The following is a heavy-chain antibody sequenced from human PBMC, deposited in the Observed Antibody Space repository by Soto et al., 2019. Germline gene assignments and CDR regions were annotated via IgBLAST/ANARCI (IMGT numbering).Heavy chain of an antibody. CDR3: AKVQGLGYSGYGEFDY. V-gene: IGHV3-23*01. CDR2: ISGSGGST. CDR1: GFTFSSYA. J-gene: IGHJ4*02. Sequence: GGSLRLSCAASGFTFSSYAMSWVRQAPGKGLEWVSAISGSGGSTYYADSVKGRFTISRDNSKNTLYLQMNSLRAEDTAVYYCAKVQGLGYSGYGEFDYWGQGTLVTVSS. D-gene: IGHD5-12*01.